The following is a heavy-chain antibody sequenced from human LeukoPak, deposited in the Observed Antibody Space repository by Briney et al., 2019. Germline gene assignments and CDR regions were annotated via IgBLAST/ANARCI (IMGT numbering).Heavy chain of an antibody. Sequence: GGSLRLSCAASGFTFSSYSMNWVRQAPGKGLEWVSYISSSSSTIYYADSVKGQFTISRDNAKNSLYLQMNSLRAEDTAVYYCARSDYVWGSYRYMGVDYWGQGTLVTVSS. CDR3: ARSDYVWGSYRYMGVDY. J-gene: IGHJ4*02. CDR1: GFTFSSYS. V-gene: IGHV3-48*01. CDR2: ISSSSSTI. D-gene: IGHD3-16*02.